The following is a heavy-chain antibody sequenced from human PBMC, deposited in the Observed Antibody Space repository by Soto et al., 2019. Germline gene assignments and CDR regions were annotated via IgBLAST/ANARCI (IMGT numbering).Heavy chain of an antibody. V-gene: IGHV3-48*03. CDR2: IISSGLTT. D-gene: IGHD3-16*02. J-gene: IGHJ5*01. CDR3: ARYRTCGDW. CDR1: GFNLRMYE. Sequence: GGSLRLSCQVAGFNLRMYEMQCVRNALGSGLEWVSYIISSGLTTYYTDFAEELLTISRDNAEDSLYLQLNSLRVGAMAVYYCARYRTCGDWWGRGTQVTVSS.